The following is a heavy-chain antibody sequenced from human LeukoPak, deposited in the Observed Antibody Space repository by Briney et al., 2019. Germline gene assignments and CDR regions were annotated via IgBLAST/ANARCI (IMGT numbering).Heavy chain of an antibody. D-gene: IGHD1-1*01. Sequence: GGSLRLSCAASGFTFSSYSMNWVRQAPGKGLEWVSSISSSSSYIYYADSVKGRFTISRDNAKNSLYLQMNSLRAEDTAVYYCARQQGTKNMDYWGQGTLLTVSS. J-gene: IGHJ4*02. CDR3: ARQQGTKNMDY. CDR2: ISSSSSYI. CDR1: GFTFSSYS. V-gene: IGHV3-21*01.